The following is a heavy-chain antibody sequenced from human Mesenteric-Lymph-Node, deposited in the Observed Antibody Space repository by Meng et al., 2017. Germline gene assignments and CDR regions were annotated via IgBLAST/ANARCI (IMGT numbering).Heavy chain of an antibody. D-gene: IGHD3-22*01. J-gene: IGHJ4*02. Sequence: QVRLVQSGAEVKKPGASMKVSCKASGYTFTNYGISWVRQAPGQGLEWMGWINAYNGNTNYAQKLQGRVTMTTDTSMSTAYMELRSLRSDDTAVYYCARVSDDYDRTGYYNFDYWGQGTLVTVSS. CDR1: GYTFTNYG. CDR3: ARVSDDYDRTGYYNFDY. V-gene: IGHV1-18*01. CDR2: INAYNGNT.